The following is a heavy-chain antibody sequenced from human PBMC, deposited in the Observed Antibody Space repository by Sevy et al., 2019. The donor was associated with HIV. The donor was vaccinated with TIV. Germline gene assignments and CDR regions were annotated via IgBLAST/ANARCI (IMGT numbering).Heavy chain of an antibody. CDR1: GFAFSGYW. V-gene: IGHV3-7*03. CDR3: ARAIGAAAAY. CDR2: INEDGTTK. D-gene: IGHD2-2*01. Sequence: GGSLRLSCAASGFAFSGYWMHWVRQAPGKGLEWVANINEDGTTKYYVDSVKGRFTISRNNAQKSLFLQMNDVRVDDTAIYYCARAIGAAAAYCGQGTLVTVSS. J-gene: IGHJ4*02.